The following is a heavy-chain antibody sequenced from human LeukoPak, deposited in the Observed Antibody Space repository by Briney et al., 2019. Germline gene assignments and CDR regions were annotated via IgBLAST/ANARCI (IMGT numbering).Heavy chain of an antibody. V-gene: IGHV4-59*01. Sequence: SETLSLTCTLSGGSISTYYWSWIRQPPGKGLEWIGYIYHSGSTNYNPSLKSRVTISVDTSKNQFSLKLSSVTAADTAVYYCARGGGYASPIGYWGQGALVTVSS. D-gene: IGHD5-12*01. J-gene: IGHJ4*02. CDR2: IYHSGST. CDR1: GGSISTYY. CDR3: ARGGGYASPIGY.